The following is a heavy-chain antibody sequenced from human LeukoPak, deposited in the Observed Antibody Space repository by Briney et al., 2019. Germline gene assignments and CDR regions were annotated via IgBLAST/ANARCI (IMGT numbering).Heavy chain of an antibody. CDR1: GYTFTSYG. CDR2: ISAYSGGT. Sequence: ASVKVSCKASGYTFTSYGISWVRQAPGQGLEWMGWISAYSGGTNYAQKFQGWVTMTRDTSISTAYMELSRLRSDDTAVYYCARAPTFGIAAAGTAFDIWGQGTMVTVSS. CDR3: ARAPTFGIAAAGTAFDI. V-gene: IGHV1-2*04. D-gene: IGHD6-13*01. J-gene: IGHJ3*02.